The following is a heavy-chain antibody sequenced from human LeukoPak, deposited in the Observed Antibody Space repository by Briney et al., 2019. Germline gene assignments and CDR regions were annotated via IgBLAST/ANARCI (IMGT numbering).Heavy chain of an antibody. CDR2: IYYSGST. J-gene: IGHJ6*02. Sequence: TSETLSLTCTVSGGSISSYYWSWIRQPPGKGLEWIGYIYYSGSTNYNPSLKSRVTISVDTSKNQFSLKLSSVTAADTAVYYCARAIAVAGKANYYYYGMDVWGQGTTVTVSS. D-gene: IGHD6-19*01. V-gene: IGHV4-59*01. CDR1: GGSISSYY. CDR3: ARAIAVAGKANYYYYGMDV.